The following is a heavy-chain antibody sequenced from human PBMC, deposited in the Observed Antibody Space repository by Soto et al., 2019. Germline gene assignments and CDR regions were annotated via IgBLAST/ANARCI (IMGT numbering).Heavy chain of an antibody. J-gene: IGHJ6*02. V-gene: IGHV6-1*01. CDR2: TYYRSRWSF. D-gene: IGHD3-10*01. CDR3: VGVTWLSGMDV. Sequence: SQTLSLTCVISGDSVSSNSGAWNWIRQSPSRGLEWLGRTYYRSRWSFDYALSVKSRLTIDPDTSKNQFSLHLDSLTPEDTAVYYCVGVTWLSGMDVWGQGTPVTVSS. CDR1: GDSVSSNSGA.